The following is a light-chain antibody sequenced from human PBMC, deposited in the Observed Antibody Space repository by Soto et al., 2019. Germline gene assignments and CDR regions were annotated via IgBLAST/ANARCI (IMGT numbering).Light chain of an antibody. Sequence: EILLTQSPGTPSFSPVERATPSCRASQSVSSSYLAWYQQRPGQAPRLLIYDASRRDIGVPDRFSGSGSGTDFTLAISGLEPADFAVYFCHQYGTSPQTFGQGTRLEIK. V-gene: IGKV3-20*01. CDR2: DAS. CDR1: QSVSSSY. J-gene: IGKJ5*01. CDR3: HQYGTSPQT.